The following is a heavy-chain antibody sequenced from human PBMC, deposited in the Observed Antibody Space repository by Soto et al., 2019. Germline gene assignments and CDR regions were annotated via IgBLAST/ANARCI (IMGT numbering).Heavy chain of an antibody. CDR3: AAVRLAFGGRLANDY. CDR2: IVVGSGNT. CDR1: GFTFTSSA. V-gene: IGHV1-58*02. D-gene: IGHD3-9*01. J-gene: IGHJ4*02. Sequence: QMQLVQSGPEVKKPGTSVKVSCKASGFTFTSSAMQWVRQARGQRLEWIGWIVVGSGNTNYAQKFQERVTITRDMSTSTAYLELSSLRSEETVVYYCAAVRLAFGGRLANDYWGQGTLVTVSS.